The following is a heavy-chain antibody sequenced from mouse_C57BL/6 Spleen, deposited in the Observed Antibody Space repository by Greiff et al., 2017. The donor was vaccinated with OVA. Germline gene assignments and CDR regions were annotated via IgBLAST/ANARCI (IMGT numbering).Heavy chain of an antibody. CDR2: IDPSDSYT. CDR3: ARSGTGYYAMDY. D-gene: IGHD4-1*01. Sequence: VQLQQPGAELVMPGASVKLSCKASGYTFTSYWMHWVKQRPGQGLEWIGEIDPSDSYTNYNQKLKGKSTLTVDKSSSTAYMQLSSLTSEDSAVYYCARSGTGYYAMDYWGQGTSVTVSS. CDR1: GYTFTSYW. J-gene: IGHJ4*01. V-gene: IGHV1-69*01.